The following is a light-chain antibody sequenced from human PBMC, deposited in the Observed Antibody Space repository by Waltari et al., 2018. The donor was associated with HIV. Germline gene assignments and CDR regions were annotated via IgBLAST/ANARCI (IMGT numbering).Light chain of an antibody. CDR3: QQYDNLPT. V-gene: IGKV1-8*01. CDR2: AAS. J-gene: IGKJ3*01. Sequence: AIRMTQSPSSFSASTGDRVTITCRASQGISSYLAWYQQKPGKAPKLLIYAASTLQSGVPSRFSGSGSGTDFTLTISCLQSEDFATYYCQQYDNLPTFGPGTKVDI. CDR1: QGISSY.